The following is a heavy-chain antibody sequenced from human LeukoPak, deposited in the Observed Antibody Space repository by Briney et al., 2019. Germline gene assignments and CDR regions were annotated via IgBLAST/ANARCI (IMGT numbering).Heavy chain of an antibody. CDR1: GFTFDDYA. CDR2: IDWSSGDI. J-gene: IGHJ6*03. Sequence: PGGSLRLSCAASGFTFDDYAMHWVRLRPGKGPEWVSGIDWSSGDIAYAESVKGRFTISRDNAKNSLFLQMNSLRAEDTAVYYCARVLRYCSGGNCYSGGLGYMDVWGKGTTVTISS. CDR3: ARVLRYCSGGNCYSGGLGYMDV. V-gene: IGHV3-9*01. D-gene: IGHD2-15*01.